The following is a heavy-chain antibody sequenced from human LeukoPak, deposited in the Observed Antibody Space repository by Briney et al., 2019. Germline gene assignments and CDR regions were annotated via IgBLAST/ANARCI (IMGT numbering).Heavy chain of an antibody. Sequence: GASVKVSCEASGHTFTGDNYIHWVRQAPGQGLEWMGYINPHSGGTNSPQKFQGRVTMTTDTSISAAYMELSSLISDDTAMYYCVREGNELLSKNFDYWGQGTLVTVSS. J-gene: IGHJ4*02. V-gene: IGHV1-2*02. CDR1: GHTFTGDNY. D-gene: IGHD2-21*02. CDR2: INPHSGGT. CDR3: VREGNELLSKNFDY.